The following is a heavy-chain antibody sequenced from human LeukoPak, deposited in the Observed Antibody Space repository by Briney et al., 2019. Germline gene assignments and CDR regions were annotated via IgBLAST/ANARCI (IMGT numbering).Heavy chain of an antibody. J-gene: IGHJ6*02. CDR2: ISYDGLTK. CDR3: ARGGGLDV. Sequence: GGSLRLSCVASGFTFSSSVMHWVRLAPGKGLEWIAVISYDGLTKNYADSVKGRFTISRDNSKNTLYLQMSSLRVEDTAVYYCARGGGLDVWGQGATVTVSS. V-gene: IGHV3-30-3*01. CDR1: GFTFSSSV. D-gene: IGHD3-16*01.